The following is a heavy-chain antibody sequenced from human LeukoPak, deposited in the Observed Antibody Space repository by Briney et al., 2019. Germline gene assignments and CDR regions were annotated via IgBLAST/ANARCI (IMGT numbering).Heavy chain of an antibody. CDR1: GGTFSSYA. D-gene: IGHD4-11*01. V-gene: IGHV1-69*06. CDR2: IIPIFGTA. CDR3: AKGRRSNDAFDI. J-gene: IGHJ3*02. Sequence: ASVKVSCKASGGTFSSYAISWVRQAPGQGLEWMGGIIPIFGTANYAQKFQGRVTITADKSTSTAYMELSSLRFDDTAVYYCAKGRRSNDAFDIWGQGTVVTVSS.